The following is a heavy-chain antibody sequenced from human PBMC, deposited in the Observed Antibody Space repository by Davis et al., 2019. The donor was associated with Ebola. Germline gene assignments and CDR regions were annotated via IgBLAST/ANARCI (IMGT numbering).Heavy chain of an antibody. V-gene: IGHV3-23*01. D-gene: IGHD1-26*01. CDR3: ARGDIVGSTIDY. CDR1: GFTFSSSA. J-gene: IGHJ4*02. CDR2: ISDSGGST. Sequence: GGSLRLSCAASGFTFSSSAMSWVRQAPGKGLEWVSTISDSGGSTYYADSLKGRFTISRDNSKNSLYLQMNSLRAEDTAVYYCARGDIVGSTIDYWGQGTLVTVSS.